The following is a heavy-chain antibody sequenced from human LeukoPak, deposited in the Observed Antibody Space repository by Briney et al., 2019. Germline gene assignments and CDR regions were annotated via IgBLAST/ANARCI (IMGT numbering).Heavy chain of an antibody. J-gene: IGHJ4*02. D-gene: IGHD4-17*01. CDR1: GFSFSGYW. Sequence: PGGSLRLSCAASGFSFSGYWMHWVRQAPGKGLVWVSRINADGTIATYADSAEGRFTISRDNAKNTLYLQMNSLRAEDTAVYYCARELVSYGDYGYWGQGTLVTVSS. V-gene: IGHV3-74*01. CDR2: INADGTIA. CDR3: ARELVSYGDYGY.